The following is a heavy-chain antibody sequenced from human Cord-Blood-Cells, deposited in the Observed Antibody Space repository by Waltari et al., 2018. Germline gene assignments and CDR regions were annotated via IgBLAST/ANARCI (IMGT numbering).Heavy chain of an antibody. CDR1: GYTFTGYY. Sequence: QVQLVQSGAEVKKPGASVTVSCKASGYTFTGYYMPWVRQAPGQGLEWMGRINPNSGGTNYAQKFQGRVTMTRDTSISTAYMELSRLRSDDTAVYYCARDPRSYSSSSWYFDLWGRGTLVTVSS. D-gene: IGHD6-6*01. CDR2: INPNSGGT. J-gene: IGHJ2*01. V-gene: IGHV1-2*06. CDR3: ARDPRSYSSSSWYFDL.